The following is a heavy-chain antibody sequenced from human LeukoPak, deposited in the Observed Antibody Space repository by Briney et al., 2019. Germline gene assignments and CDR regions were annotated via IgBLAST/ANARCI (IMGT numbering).Heavy chain of an antibody. Sequence: GGSLRLSCAASGFSFSSYAMSWVRQAPGKGLEWVSAISGSGGSTYYADSVKGRFTISRDNSKNTLYLQMNSLRAEDTAVYYCAKDALLVVPAAITEKNWFDPWGQGTLVTVSS. CDR1: GFSFSSYA. CDR2: ISGSGGST. J-gene: IGHJ5*02. CDR3: AKDALLVVPAAITEKNWFDP. D-gene: IGHD2-2*02. V-gene: IGHV3-23*01.